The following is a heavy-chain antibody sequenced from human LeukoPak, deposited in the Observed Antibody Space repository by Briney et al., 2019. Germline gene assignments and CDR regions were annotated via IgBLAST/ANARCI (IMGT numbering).Heavy chain of an antibody. CDR2: IYYSGST. D-gene: IGHD3-10*01. CDR3: ARDFPYYYGSGSYNAFDI. V-gene: IGHV4-59*01. J-gene: IGHJ3*02. Sequence: PSETLSLTCTVSGGSISSYYWSWIRQPPGKGLEWIGYIYYSGSTSYNPSLKSRVTISVDTSKNQFSLKLSSVTAADTAVYYCARDFPYYYGSGSYNAFDIWGQGTMVTVSS. CDR1: GGSISSYY.